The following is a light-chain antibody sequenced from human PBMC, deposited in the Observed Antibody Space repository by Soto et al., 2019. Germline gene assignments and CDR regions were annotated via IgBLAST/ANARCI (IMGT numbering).Light chain of an antibody. CDR1: SSDLGGYNY. CDR3: SSYTTSNTRQIV. Sequence: QSALTQPASVSGSPGQSITISCTGTSSDLGGYNYVSWYQQHPGKAPKFMIYDVSNRPSGVSNRFSGSKSGNTASLTISGLQAEDEADYYCSSYTTSNTRQIVFGTGTKVTVL. V-gene: IGLV2-14*01. CDR2: DVS. J-gene: IGLJ1*01.